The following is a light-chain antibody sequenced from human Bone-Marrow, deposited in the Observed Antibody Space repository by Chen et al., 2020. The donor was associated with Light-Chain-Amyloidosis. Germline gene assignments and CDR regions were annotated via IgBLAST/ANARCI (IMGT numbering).Light chain of an antibody. V-gene: IGLV2-14*01. Sequence: QYALTPPAPVSGLPGQSLTISCTGTSSDVGGDNHVSWYQQHPDKAPKLMIYEVTNRPSWVPDRFSGSKSDNTASLTISGLQTEDEADYFCSSYTITNTLVFGSGTRVTVL. J-gene: IGLJ1*01. CDR3: SSYTITNTLV. CDR1: SSDVGGDNH. CDR2: EVT.